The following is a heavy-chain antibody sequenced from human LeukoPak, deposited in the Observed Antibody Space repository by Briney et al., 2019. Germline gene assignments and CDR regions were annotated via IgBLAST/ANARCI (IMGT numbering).Heavy chain of an antibody. Sequence: PGGSLRLFCAASGFTFSSYWMHWVRQAPGKGLVWVSRIYSDGSSYTADSVKGRFTISRDDAKNTVDLQMNSLRGEDTAVYYCVRGRGSYGWFDPWGQGTLVTVSS. CDR2: IYSDGSSY. J-gene: IGHJ5*02. D-gene: IGHD3-10*01. CDR3: VRGRGSYGWFDP. V-gene: IGHV3-74*03. CDR1: GFTFSSYW.